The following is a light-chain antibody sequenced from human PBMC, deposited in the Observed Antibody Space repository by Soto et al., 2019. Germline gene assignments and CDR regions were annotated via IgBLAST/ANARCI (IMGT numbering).Light chain of an antibody. CDR2: SNN. J-gene: IGLJ2*01. CDR1: SSNIGSNA. CDR3: AAWDDSLKGVL. Sequence: QSVLTQSPSASGTPGQRVTISCSGSSSNIGSNAVNWYQQLPGTAPKLLIYSNNQRPSGVPDRFSGSKSGTSASLAISGLQSEDEADYYCAAWDDSLKGVLFGGGTKLTVL. V-gene: IGLV1-44*01.